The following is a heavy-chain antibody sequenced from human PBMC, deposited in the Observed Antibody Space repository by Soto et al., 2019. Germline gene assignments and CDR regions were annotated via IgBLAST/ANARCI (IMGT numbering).Heavy chain of an antibody. CDR2: IIPILGIA. J-gene: IGHJ4*02. CDR1: GGTFSSYT. V-gene: IGHV1-69*08. D-gene: IGHD3-3*01. CDR3: ARDDGGNSEWFY. Sequence: QVQLVQSGAEVKKPGSSVKVSCKASGGTFSSYTISWVRQAPGQGLEWMGRIIPILGIANYAQKFQGRVTITADKSTSTAYMELSSLRSEDTAVYYCARDDGGNSEWFYWGKGTLVTVSS.